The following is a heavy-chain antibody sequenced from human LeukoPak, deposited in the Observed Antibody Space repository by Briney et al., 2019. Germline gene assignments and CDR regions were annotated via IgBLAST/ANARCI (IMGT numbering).Heavy chain of an antibody. V-gene: IGHV1-2*02. CDR1: GYTFTGYY. CDR3: ALLFPFDY. D-gene: IGHD3-10*01. Sequence: ASVKVSCKASGYTFTGYYMHWVRQAPGQGLEWMGWINPNSGGTNYAQKFQGRVTMTRDTSISTAYMELSRLRSDETPGYYCALLFPFDYWGQGTLVSVSS. CDR2: INPNSGGT. J-gene: IGHJ4*02.